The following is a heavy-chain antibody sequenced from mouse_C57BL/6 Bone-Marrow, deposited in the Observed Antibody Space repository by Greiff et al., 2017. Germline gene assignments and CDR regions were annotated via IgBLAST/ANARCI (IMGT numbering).Heavy chain of an antibody. CDR2: LHPSDSDT. J-gene: IGHJ4*01. D-gene: IGHD4-1*01. Sequence: QVQLQQPGAELVKPGASVKVSCKASGYTFTSYWMHWVKQRPGQGLEWIGRLHPSDSDTNYNQKFKGKATLTVDKSSSTAYMQLSSLTSEDSAVYYCAIWEEGFYAMDYWGQGTSVTVSS. CDR1: GYTFTSYW. V-gene: IGHV1-74*01. CDR3: AIWEEGFYAMDY.